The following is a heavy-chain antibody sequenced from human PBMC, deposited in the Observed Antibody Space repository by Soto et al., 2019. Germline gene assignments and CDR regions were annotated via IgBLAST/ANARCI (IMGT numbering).Heavy chain of an antibody. CDR1: GDSISGGASF. V-gene: IGHV4-30-4*01. Sequence: QVQLQESGPGLVKPSETLSLTCTVSGDSISGGASFWSWIRQPPGKGLEWIANVYYSGSSYYNPSLKSRLTISVDTTKNQFSLQLKSMTAADTAVYYCAKGLDSGSYTDFDYWGQGTLVTVSS. D-gene: IGHD1-26*01. CDR3: AKGLDSGSYTDFDY. CDR2: VYYSGSS. J-gene: IGHJ4*02.